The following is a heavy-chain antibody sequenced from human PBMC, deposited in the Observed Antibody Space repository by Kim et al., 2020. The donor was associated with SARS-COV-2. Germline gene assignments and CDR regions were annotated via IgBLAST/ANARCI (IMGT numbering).Heavy chain of an antibody. J-gene: IGHJ4*02. CDR3: ASLSFSSSPFDY. Sequence: KYDASPVQGRFTISRDNSKNTLYLQMNSLRAEDTAVYYCASLSFSSSPFDYWGQGTLVTVSS. V-gene: IGHV3-30*03. CDR2: K. D-gene: IGHD6-13*01.